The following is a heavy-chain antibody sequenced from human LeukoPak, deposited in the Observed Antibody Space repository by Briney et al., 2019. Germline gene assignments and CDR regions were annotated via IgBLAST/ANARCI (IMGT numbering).Heavy chain of an antibody. V-gene: IGHV1-69*05. CDR2: IIPIFGTA. CDR1: GGTFSSYA. D-gene: IGHD3-3*01. Sequence: ASVKVSCKASGGTFSSYAISWVRQAPGQGLEWMGRIIPIFGTANYAQKFQGRATITTDESTSTAYMELSSLRSEDTAVYYCARGQNVLRFLEWFNWFDPWGQGTLVTVSS. J-gene: IGHJ5*02. CDR3: ARGQNVLRFLEWFNWFDP.